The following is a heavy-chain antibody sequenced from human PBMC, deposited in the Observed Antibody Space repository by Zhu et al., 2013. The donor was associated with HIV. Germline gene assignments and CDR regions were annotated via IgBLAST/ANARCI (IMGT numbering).Heavy chain of an antibody. Sequence: QVQLVQSGAEVKKPGSSVKVSCKASGGTFSSYAISWVRQAPGQGLEWMGWIIPIFGIANYAQKFQGRVTITADESTSTAYMELSSLRSEDTAVYYCARGNGAWIQHGYFDLWGRGTLVTVSS. CDR2: IIPIFGIA. CDR3: ARGNGAWIQHGYFDL. J-gene: IGHJ2*01. V-gene: IGHV1-69*12. CDR1: GGTFSSYA. D-gene: IGHD5-18*01.